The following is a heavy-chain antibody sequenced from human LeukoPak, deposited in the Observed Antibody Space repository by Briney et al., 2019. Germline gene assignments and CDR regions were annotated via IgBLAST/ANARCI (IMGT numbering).Heavy chain of an antibody. CDR1: GFTFSSYG. CDR3: AKDWIVGATGH. D-gene: IGHD1-26*01. J-gene: IGHJ4*02. V-gene: IGHV3-30*18. CDR2: ISYDGSNK. Sequence: GRSLRLSCAASGFTFSSYGMHWVRQAPGKGLEWVAVISYDGSNKYYADSVKGRFTISRDNPKNTLYLQMNSLRAEDTAVYYCAKDWIVGATGHWGQGTLVTVSS.